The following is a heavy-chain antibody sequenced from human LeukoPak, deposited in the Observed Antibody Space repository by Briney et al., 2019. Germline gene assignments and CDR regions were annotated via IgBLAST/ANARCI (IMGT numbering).Heavy chain of an antibody. Sequence: GGSLRLSCAASGFTFSSYAMSWVRQAPGKGLEWVSAISGSGGSTYYADSVKGRFTISRDNSKNTLYLQMSSLRAEDTAVYYCAKDRGYYYDSTDAFDIWGQGTMVTVSS. CDR1: GFTFSSYA. J-gene: IGHJ3*02. D-gene: IGHD3-22*01. V-gene: IGHV3-23*01. CDR2: ISGSGGST. CDR3: AKDRGYYYDSTDAFDI.